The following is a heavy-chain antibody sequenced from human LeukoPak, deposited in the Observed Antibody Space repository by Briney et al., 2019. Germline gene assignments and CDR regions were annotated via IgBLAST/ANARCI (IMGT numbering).Heavy chain of an antibody. Sequence: SETLSLTCAVYGGSFSGYYWSWIRQPPGKGLEWIGEINHSGSTNYNPSLKSRVTISVDTSKNQFSLKLSSVTAADTAVYYCARVVTGGKLTRFDYWGQGTLVTVSS. CDR3: ARVVTGGKLTRFDY. CDR2: INHSGST. V-gene: IGHV4-34*09. CDR1: GGSFSGYY. J-gene: IGHJ4*02. D-gene: IGHD5-18*01.